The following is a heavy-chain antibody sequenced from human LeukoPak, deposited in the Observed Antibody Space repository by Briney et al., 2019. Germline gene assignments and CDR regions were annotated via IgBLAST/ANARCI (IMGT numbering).Heavy chain of an antibody. CDR3: ARDRGVRGVDY. Sequence: QPGGSLRLXCAASGFTFSSYAMSWVRKAPGKGLERVSAISGSGGSTYYADSVKGRFTISRDNAKNTLYLQMNSLRAEDTAVYYCARDRGVRGVDYWGQGTLVTVSS. V-gene: IGHV3-23*01. D-gene: IGHD3-10*01. J-gene: IGHJ4*02. CDR2: ISGSGGST. CDR1: GFTFSSYA.